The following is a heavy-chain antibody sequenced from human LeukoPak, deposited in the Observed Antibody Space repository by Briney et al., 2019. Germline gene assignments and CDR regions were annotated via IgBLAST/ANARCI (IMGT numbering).Heavy chain of an antibody. V-gene: IGHV4-59*01. J-gene: IGHJ5*02. CDR1: GGSIGNYY. CDR2: IHDSGYS. D-gene: IGHD4-11*01. Sequence: SETLSLTCTVSGGSIGNYYWSWIRQTPGKGLQWIGYIHDSGYSNSNPSLKSRVTMSLDTSKNQFSLKLTSVTAADTAVYYCARDLSTRPTVYWFDPWGQGTLVTVSS. CDR3: ARDLSTRPTVYWFDP.